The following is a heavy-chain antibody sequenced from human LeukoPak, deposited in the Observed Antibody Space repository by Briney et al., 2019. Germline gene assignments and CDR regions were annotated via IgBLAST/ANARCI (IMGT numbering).Heavy chain of an antibody. J-gene: IGHJ4*02. CDR2: IWYDGSNK. CDR3: ATASYCSGGSCYLLIDY. CDR1: GFTFSSYG. V-gene: IGHV3-33*01. D-gene: IGHD2-15*01. Sequence: GGSLRLSCSASGFTFSSYGMHWVRQAPGKGLEWVAVIWYDGSNKYYADSVKGRFTISSDNSKNTLYLQMNSLRAEDTAVYYCATASYCSGGSCYLLIDYWGQGTLVTVSS.